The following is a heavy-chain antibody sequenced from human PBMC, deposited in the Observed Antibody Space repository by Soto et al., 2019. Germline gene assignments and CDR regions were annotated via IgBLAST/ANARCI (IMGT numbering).Heavy chain of an antibody. V-gene: IGHV4-34*01. D-gene: IGHD6-6*01. J-gene: IGHJ5*02. CDR1: GGSFSGYY. CDR3: ARASSIAARRAWFDP. CDR2: INHSGST. Sequence: LSLTCAVYGGSFSGYYWIWIRQPPGKGLEWIGEINHSGSTNYNPSLKSRVTISVDTSKNQFSLKLSSVTAADTAVYYCARASSIAARRAWFDPWGQGTLVTV.